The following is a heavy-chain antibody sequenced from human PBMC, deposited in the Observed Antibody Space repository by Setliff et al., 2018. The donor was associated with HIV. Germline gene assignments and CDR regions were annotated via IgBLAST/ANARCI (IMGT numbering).Heavy chain of an antibody. CDR1: GFSFGDHY. CDR3: AKEAVSGTYFGSGFDY. Sequence: GGSLRLSCAGSGFSFGDHYVAWIRQSPGKGLEWISYISHSGTYTNYADSVKGRFTISRDNSKNTLYLQMNSLRPEDTALHYCAKEAVSGTYFGSGFDYWGQGTLVTVSS. J-gene: IGHJ4*02. CDR2: ISHSGTYT. V-gene: IGHV3-11*06. D-gene: IGHD1-26*01.